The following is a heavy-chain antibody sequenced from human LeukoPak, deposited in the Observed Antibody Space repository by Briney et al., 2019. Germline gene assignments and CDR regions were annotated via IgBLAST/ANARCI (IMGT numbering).Heavy chain of an antibody. Sequence: HPGGSLRLSCAASGFTVSSNYMSWVRQVPGKGLEWVSVIYSGGSTYYADSVKGRFAISRDNSKNTLYLQMNSLRAEDTAVYYCARAPYGDPEFDYWGQGTLVTVSS. J-gene: IGHJ4*02. CDR3: ARAPYGDPEFDY. D-gene: IGHD4-17*01. V-gene: IGHV3-66*02. CDR1: GFTVSSNY. CDR2: IYSGGST.